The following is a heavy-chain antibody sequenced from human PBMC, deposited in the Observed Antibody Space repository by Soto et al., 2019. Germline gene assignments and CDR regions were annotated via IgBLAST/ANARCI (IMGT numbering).Heavy chain of an antibody. D-gene: IGHD1-26*01. CDR1: GYTFTSYY. CDR3: AREGGAQWELLAFDI. Sequence: ASVKVSCKASGYTFTSYYMHWVRQAPGQGLEWMGIINPSGGSTSYAQKFQGRVTMTRDTSTSTVYMELSSLRSEDTAVYYCAREGGAQWELLAFDIWGQGTMVTVSS. CDR2: INPSGGST. V-gene: IGHV1-46*01. J-gene: IGHJ3*02.